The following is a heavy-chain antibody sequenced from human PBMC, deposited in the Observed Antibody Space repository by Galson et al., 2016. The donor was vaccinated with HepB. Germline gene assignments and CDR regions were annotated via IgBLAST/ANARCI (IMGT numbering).Heavy chain of an antibody. D-gene: IGHD1-1*01. CDR3: ARDRDLEPIHFQYHGMDV. CDR1: GYTFTSYN. V-gene: IGHV1-46*01. CDR2: IKPWRGGT. J-gene: IGHJ6*02. Sequence: SVKVSCKASGYTFTSYNIHWVRQGPAQGLEWMGIIKPWRGGTRYAQNFQGRVTMTRDTSASTVYMELSSLRFEDTAVYYCARDRDLEPIHFQYHGMDVWGQGTTVTVSS.